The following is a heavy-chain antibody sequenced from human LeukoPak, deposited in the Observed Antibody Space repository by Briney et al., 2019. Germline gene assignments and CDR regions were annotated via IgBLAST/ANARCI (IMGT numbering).Heavy chain of an antibody. Sequence: SETLSLTCTVSGGSRTSSNYYWGWIRQPPGKELEWIGSVYYSGSTHYNPSLKGRVTMSVDTSKNQFSLKLDSATAADTAVYYCVILPGGFIWYFDDWGQGKLVTVSS. V-gene: IGHV4-39*01. J-gene: IGHJ4*02. CDR2: VYYSGST. CDR1: GGSRTSSNYY. D-gene: IGHD3-10*01. CDR3: VILPGGFIWYFDD.